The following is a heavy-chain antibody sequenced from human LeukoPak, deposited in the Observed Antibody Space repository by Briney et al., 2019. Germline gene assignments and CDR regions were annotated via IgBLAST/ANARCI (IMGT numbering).Heavy chain of an antibody. D-gene: IGHD3-22*01. V-gene: IGHV3-23*01. Sequence: GGSLRLSCAASEFTFSSYAMSWVRQAPGKGLEWVSAISSDGGSTYYADSVRGRFTISRDNSKNTLYLQVNSLRAEDTAVYYCAKNQGSSAYYPTDYWGQGTLVTVSS. CDR3: AKNQGSSAYYPTDY. J-gene: IGHJ4*02. CDR1: EFTFSSYA. CDR2: ISSDGGST.